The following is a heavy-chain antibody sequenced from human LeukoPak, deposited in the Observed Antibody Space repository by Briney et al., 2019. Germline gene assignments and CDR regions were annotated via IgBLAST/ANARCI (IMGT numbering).Heavy chain of an antibody. CDR2: INYSGTI. V-gene: IGHV4-39*01. CDR1: GGSINSNNHY. D-gene: IGHD5-18*01. J-gene: IGHJ4*02. CDR3: ARHPGYSSGWWYFDF. Sequence: SDTLSLTCNVSGGSINSNNHYWGWIRQPPGKGLEWLGSINYSGTIFYSPSLNSRVTISVDTSGNQFSLKLTSATAADTAVYYCARHPGYSSGWWYFDFWGQGTLVSVSS.